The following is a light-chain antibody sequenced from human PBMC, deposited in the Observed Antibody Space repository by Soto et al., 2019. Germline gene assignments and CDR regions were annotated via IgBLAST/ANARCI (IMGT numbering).Light chain of an antibody. CDR1: QSVSIN. CDR2: GAS. Sequence: EMVMTQSPATVSVSPGERTTLSCRASQSVSINLAWYQQKPGLAPRLLIYGASTRATGIPARFSGSGSGTYFTLTISSLQSEDFAVYYCQQYNNWPLTFGGGTKVEIK. V-gene: IGKV3-15*01. J-gene: IGKJ4*01. CDR3: QQYNNWPLT.